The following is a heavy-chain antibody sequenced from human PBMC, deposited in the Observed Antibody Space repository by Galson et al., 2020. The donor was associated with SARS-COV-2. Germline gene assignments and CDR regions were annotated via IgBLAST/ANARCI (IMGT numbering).Heavy chain of an antibody. CDR2: ISYDGSNK. CDR1: GFTFSSYG. V-gene: IGHV3-30*03. D-gene: IGHD1-26*01. CDR3: AACIVGATKREYYYYYGMDV. Sequence: TGGSLRLSCAASGFTFSSYGMHWVRQAPGKGLEWVAVISYDGSNKYYADSVKGRFTISRDYSKNTLYLQMNSLRAEDTAVYYCAACIVGATKREYYYYYGMDVWGQGTTVTVSS. J-gene: IGHJ6*02.